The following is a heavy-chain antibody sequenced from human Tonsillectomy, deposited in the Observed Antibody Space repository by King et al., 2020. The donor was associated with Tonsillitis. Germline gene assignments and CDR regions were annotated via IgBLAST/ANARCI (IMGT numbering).Heavy chain of an antibody. CDR3: ARAMGRTVYGDGMDV. Sequence: VQLVESGAEVKKPGESLKISCKGSGYSFANYWIAWVRQMPGKGLEWMGIIYPGDSDTRYSPSFQGQVTISADKSINTAYLQWSSLKASDTAMYYCARAMGRTVYGDGMDVWGQGTRVTVFS. CDR1: GYSFANYW. J-gene: IGHJ6*02. CDR2: IYPGDSDT. D-gene: IGHD4/OR15-4a*01. V-gene: IGHV5-51*01.